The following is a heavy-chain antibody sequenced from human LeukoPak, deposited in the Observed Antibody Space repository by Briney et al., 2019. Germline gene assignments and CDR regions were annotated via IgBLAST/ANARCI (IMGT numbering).Heavy chain of an antibody. Sequence: PSETLSLTCTVSGGSISSSSYYWGWIRQPPGKGLEWIGSIYYSGSTYYNPSLKSRVTISVDTSKNQFPLKLSSVTAADTAVYYCARLPAERIAAAGTFWFDPWGQGTLVTVSS. D-gene: IGHD6-13*01. V-gene: IGHV4-39*01. CDR3: ARLPAERIAAAGTFWFDP. CDR2: IYYSGST. J-gene: IGHJ5*02. CDR1: GGSISSSSYY.